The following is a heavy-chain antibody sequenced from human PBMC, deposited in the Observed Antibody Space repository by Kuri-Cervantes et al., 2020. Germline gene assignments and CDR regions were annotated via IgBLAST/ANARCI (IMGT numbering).Heavy chain of an antibody. CDR3: ARDRDYDSSGYYQDDAFDI. V-gene: IGHV1-2*02. D-gene: IGHD3-22*01. J-gene: IGHJ3*02. CDR1: GYTFTGYY. Sequence: ASVKVSCKASGYTFTGYYMHWVRQAPGQGLEWMGWINPNSGGTNYAQKFQGRVTMTRDTSISTAYMELRSLRSDDTAVYYCARDRDYDSSGYYQDDAFDIWGQGTMVTVSS. CDR2: INPNSGGT.